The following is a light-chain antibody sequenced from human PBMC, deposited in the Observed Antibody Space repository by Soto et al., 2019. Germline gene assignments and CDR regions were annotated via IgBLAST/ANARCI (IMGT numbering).Light chain of an antibody. Sequence: EIVLTQSPCTLSWSPGERATLSWWASQSVSSSYLAWYQQKHGQAPRLLIYRTSNRATGIPDRFSGSGYGTDFNLTISRLEPEDFAVYWCQQYDSSPRTFGQGTKVDIK. V-gene: IGKV3-20*01. CDR3: QQYDSSPRT. J-gene: IGKJ1*01. CDR2: RTS. CDR1: QSVSSSY.